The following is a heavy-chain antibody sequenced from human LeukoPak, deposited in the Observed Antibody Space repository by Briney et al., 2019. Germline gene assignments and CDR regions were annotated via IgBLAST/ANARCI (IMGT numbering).Heavy chain of an antibody. J-gene: IGHJ6*02. CDR3: ARGYYSNYYYYYGMDV. CDR1: GGSFSGYY. Sequence: SETLSLTCAVYGGSFSGYYWSWIRQPPGKGLEWIGEINHSGSTNYNPSLKSRVTISVDTSKNQFSLKLSSVTAADTAVYYCARGYYSNYYYYYGMDVWGQGTTVTVSS. D-gene: IGHD4-11*01. CDR2: INHSGST. V-gene: IGHV4-34*01.